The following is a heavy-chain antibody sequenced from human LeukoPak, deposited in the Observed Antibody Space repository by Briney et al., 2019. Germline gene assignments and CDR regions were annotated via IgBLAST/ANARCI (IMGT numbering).Heavy chain of an antibody. D-gene: IGHD3-10*01. CDR3: ARDRDGSGSYYL. CDR1: GFTFTNYW. Sequence: GGSLRLSCAASGFTFTNYWMSWVRQAPGKGLEWVSGINWNGGSTGYADSVKGRFTISRDNAKNSLYLQMNSLRAEDTALYYCARDRDGSGSYYLWGQGTLVTVSS. V-gene: IGHV3-20*04. J-gene: IGHJ4*02. CDR2: INWNGGST.